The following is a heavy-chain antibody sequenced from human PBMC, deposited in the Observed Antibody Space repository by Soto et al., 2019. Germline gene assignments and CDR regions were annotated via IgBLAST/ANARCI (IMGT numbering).Heavy chain of an antibody. D-gene: IGHD6-13*01. Sequence: ASVKVSCKASGYSFTNYYIHWVRQAPGQGLAWMAIINPLPTSGSTNYAQKFQGRVTVTRDTSTSTVYLELSSLTSDDTAVYYCARDLEAAAYWGQGTLVTVSP. CDR3: ARDLEAAAY. J-gene: IGHJ4*02. V-gene: IGHV1-46*01. CDR1: GYSFTNYY. CDR2: INPLPTSGST.